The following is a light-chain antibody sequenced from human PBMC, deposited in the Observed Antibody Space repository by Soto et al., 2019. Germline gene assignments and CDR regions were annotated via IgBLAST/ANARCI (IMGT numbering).Light chain of an antibody. Sequence: ESVLTQYPSTLSLSPGERATLSCRASQNIGSSYVAWYQQKPGQAPRLLIYDTSSRATGIADRFSGSESGTDFTLTISRLEPEDFAVYYCQQYDSSPITFGQVTRLEIK. CDR2: DTS. V-gene: IGKV3-20*01. J-gene: IGKJ5*01. CDR1: QNIGSSY. CDR3: QQYDSSPIT.